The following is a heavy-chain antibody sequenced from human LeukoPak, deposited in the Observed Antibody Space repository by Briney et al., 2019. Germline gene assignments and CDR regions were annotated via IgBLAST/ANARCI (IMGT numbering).Heavy chain of an antibody. V-gene: IGHV3-23*01. CDR2: ISGSGGST. CDR3: AKSTDYYGSGSYSNSYYFDY. D-gene: IGHD3-10*01. Sequence: GGSLRLSCAASGFTFSSYSMNWVRQAPGKGLEWVSAISGSGGSTYYADSVKGRFTISRDNSKNTLYLQMNSLRAEDTAVYYCAKSTDYYGSGSYSNSYYFDYWGQGTLVTVSS. J-gene: IGHJ4*02. CDR1: GFTFSSYS.